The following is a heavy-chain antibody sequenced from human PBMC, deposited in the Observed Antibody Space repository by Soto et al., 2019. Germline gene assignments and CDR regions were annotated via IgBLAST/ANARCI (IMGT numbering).Heavy chain of an antibody. CDR2: ISSSSNSI. D-gene: IGHD2-2*01. V-gene: IGHV3-48*01. CDR3: ASPVECRTTSCIQ. Sequence: EVQLVESGGGLVQPGGSLRLSCAASGFTFSSYSMNWVRQAPGKGLEWVSYISSSSNSIYYADSVKGRFTISRDNAKNSLHLQMNSLRPGDTAVYHFASPVECRTTSCIQWGQGTLVTVSS. J-gene: IGHJ4*02. CDR1: GFTFSSYS.